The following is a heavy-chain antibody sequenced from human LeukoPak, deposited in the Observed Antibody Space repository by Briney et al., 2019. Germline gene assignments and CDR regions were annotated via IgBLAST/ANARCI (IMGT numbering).Heavy chain of an antibody. CDR3: ARDLYRIVVVPHYFDY. V-gene: IGHV3-7*01. CDR2: IKKDGSEK. D-gene: IGHD3-22*01. J-gene: IGHJ4*02. Sequence: PGRSLRLSCAASGFTFSSYWMSWVRQAPGKGLEWVANIKKDGSEKYYVDSVKGRFTISRDNAKNSLYLQMNSLRAEDTAVYYCARDLYRIVVVPHYFDYWGQGTLVTVSP. CDR1: GFTFSSYW.